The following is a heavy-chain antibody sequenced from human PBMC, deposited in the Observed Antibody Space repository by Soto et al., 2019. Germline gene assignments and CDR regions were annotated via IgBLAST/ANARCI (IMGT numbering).Heavy chain of an antibody. D-gene: IGHD2-15*01. CDR3: AKGGSEYCSGGSCYRPTLKYFDY. CDR2: ISYDGSNK. V-gene: IGHV3-30*18. J-gene: IGHJ4*02. CDR1: GFTFSSYG. Sequence: RRLSCAASGFTFSSYGMHWVRQAPGKGLEWVAVISYDGSNKYYADSVKGRFTISRDDSKNTLYLQMNSLRAEDTAVYYCAKGGSEYCSGGSCYRPTLKYFDYWRQGTLVTVSS.